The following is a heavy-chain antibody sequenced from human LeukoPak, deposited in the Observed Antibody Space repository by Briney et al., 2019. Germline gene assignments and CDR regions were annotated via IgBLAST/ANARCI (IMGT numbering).Heavy chain of an antibody. CDR1: GYSFTNYW. D-gene: IGHD3-22*01. J-gene: IGHJ4*02. CDR3: ARLIRWDRYDTSGFDY. CDR2: TYPGDSDT. Sequence: PGESLKISCKGSGYSFTNYWIGWVRQMPGKGLEWMGITYPGDSDTRYSPSFQGQATISADKSISTACLQWSSLKASDTAMYHCARLIRWDRYDTSGFDYWGQGTLVTVSS. V-gene: IGHV5-51*01.